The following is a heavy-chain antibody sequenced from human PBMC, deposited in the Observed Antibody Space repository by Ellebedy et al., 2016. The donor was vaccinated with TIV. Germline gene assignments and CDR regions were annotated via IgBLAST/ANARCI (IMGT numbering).Heavy chain of an antibody. CDR1: GYSFTNYW. V-gene: IGHV5-51*01. Sequence: PGGSLRLSCKGSGYSFTNYWIGWVRQMPGKGLEWMGIIYPGDSDTRYSQSFQGQVTISVDKSISTAYLQWSSLKASDTAMYYCASQGDSGSYVVFDYWGQGTLVTVSS. CDR3: ASQGDSGSYVVFDY. J-gene: IGHJ4*02. CDR2: IYPGDSDT. D-gene: IGHD3-10*01.